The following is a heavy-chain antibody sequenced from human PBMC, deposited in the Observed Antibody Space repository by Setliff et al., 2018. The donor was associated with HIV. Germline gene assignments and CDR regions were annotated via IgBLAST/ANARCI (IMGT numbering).Heavy chain of an antibody. D-gene: IGHD3-10*01. CDR2: IYYSGST. V-gene: IGHV4-39*01. Sequence: SCTVSGGSISSSSYYWGWIRQPPGKGLEWIGSIYYSGSTYYNPSLKSRVTISVDTSKNQFSLKLSSVTAADTAVYYCARHVRSGTYLINFDYWGQGTLVTVSS. J-gene: IGHJ4*02. CDR3: ARHVRSGTYLINFDY. CDR1: GGSISSSSYY.